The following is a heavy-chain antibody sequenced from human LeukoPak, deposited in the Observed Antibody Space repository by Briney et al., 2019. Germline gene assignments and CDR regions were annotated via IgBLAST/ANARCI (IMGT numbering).Heavy chain of an antibody. CDR3: AVNSGMPRDYYYYYYMDV. J-gene: IGHJ6*03. CDR2: INHSGST. CDR1: GGSFSGYY. Sequence: SETLSLTCAVYGGSFSGYYWSWIRQPPGKGLEWIGEINHSGSTNYNPSLKSRVTISVDTSKNQFSLKLSSVTAADTAVYYCAVNSGMPRDYYYYYYMDVWGKGTTVTISS. V-gene: IGHV4-34*01. D-gene: IGHD3-10*01.